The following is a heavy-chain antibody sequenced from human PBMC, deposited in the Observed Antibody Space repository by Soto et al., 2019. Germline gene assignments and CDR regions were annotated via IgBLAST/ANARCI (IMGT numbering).Heavy chain of an antibody. Sequence: QVQLVESGGGVVHPGKSLRLSCASSGFTFRFYDMHWVRQARGKGLEWLAVISRDGNNKDYGDSVKGRFTISRDNSKNTRFLQMNSLRDEDSAVYYCAKDAYTPIRTTAHDAGGLDHWGRGTLLTVSS. V-gene: IGHV3-30*18. CDR1: GFTFRFYD. CDR2: ISRDGNNK. CDR3: AKDAYTPIRTTAHDAGGLDH. D-gene: IGHD4-4*01. J-gene: IGHJ4*02.